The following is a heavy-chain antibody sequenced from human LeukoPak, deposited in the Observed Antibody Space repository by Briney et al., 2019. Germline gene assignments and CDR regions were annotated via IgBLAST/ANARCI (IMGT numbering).Heavy chain of an antibody. CDR3: ARPILLWFGETHGAFDI. Sequence: SETLSLTCTVSGDSISSGDYYWSWIRQPAGKGLEWIGRISSSGSTNYNPSLKSRVTISVDTSKNQFSLKLSSVTAADTAVYYCARPILLWFGETHGAFDIWSQGTMVTVSS. V-gene: IGHV4-61*02. D-gene: IGHD3-10*01. CDR2: ISSSGST. CDR1: GDSISSGDYY. J-gene: IGHJ3*02.